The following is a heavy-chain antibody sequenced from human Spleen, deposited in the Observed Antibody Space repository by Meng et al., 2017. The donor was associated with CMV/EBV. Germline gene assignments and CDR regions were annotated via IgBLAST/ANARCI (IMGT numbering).Heavy chain of an antibody. CDR3: ARVLLRGSSSWFRAPRYYYGMDV. V-gene: IGHV3-21*01. CDR2: ISGGGGNT. Sequence: GESLKISCGASGFTFSVYEMNWVRQAPGKGLEWVSTISGGGGNTYYADSVKGRFTISRDNAKNSLYLQMNSLRAEDTAVYYCARVLLRGSSSWFRAPRYYYGMDVWGQGTTVTVSS. D-gene: IGHD6-13*01. CDR1: GFTFSVYE. J-gene: IGHJ6*02.